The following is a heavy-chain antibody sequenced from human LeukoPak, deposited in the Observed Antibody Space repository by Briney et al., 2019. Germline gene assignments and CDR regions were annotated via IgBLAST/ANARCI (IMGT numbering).Heavy chain of an antibody. V-gene: IGHV3-23*01. CDR3: AKDREAYYDFWSGYHPARDV. Sequence: GGSLRLSCAASGFSFSSYARGWVRQPPGKGLEWVSAISGGGGSTYYADSVKGRFTFSRDNSKNTLYLQMSGLRAEDTAVYYCAKDREAYYDFWSGYHPARDVWGQGTTVTVSS. J-gene: IGHJ6*02. CDR2: ISGGGGST. D-gene: IGHD3-3*01. CDR1: GFSFSSYA.